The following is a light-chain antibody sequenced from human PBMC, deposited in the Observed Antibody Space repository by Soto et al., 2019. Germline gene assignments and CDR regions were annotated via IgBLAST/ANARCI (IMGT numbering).Light chain of an antibody. CDR3: SSYAGSNNVA. J-gene: IGLJ2*01. CDR2: EVT. V-gene: IGLV2-8*01. CDR1: SGDVGRYNY. Sequence: QSALTQPPSASGSPGQSVTISCTGTSGDVGRYNYVSWYQQHPGKAPKLTIYEVTKRPSGVPDRFSGSKSGNTASLTVSGLQAEDDAYYYCSSYAGSNNVAFGGGTKLTVL.